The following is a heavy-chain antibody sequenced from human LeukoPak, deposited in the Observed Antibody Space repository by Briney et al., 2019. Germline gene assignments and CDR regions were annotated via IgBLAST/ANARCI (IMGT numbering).Heavy chain of an antibody. V-gene: IGHV1-69*01. Sequence: SVKVSCKASGGTFSSYAISWVRQAPGQGLEWMGGIIPIFGTANYAQKFQGRVTITADESTSTAYMELSSLRSEDTAVYYCARFSQQWLVRGDFDYWGQGTLVTVSS. D-gene: IGHD6-19*01. CDR3: ARFSQQWLVRGDFDY. CDR2: IIPIFGTA. J-gene: IGHJ4*02. CDR1: GGTFSSYA.